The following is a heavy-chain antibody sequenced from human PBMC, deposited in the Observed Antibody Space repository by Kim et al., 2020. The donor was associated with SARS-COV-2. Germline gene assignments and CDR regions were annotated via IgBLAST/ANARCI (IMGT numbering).Heavy chain of an antibody. V-gene: IGHV4-59*08. D-gene: IGHD3-22*01. Sequence: SETLSLTCTVSGGSISSYYWSWIRQPPGKGLEWIGYIYYSGSTNYNPSLKSRVTISVDTSKNQFSLKLSSVTAADTAVYYCARQNYYDSSPEYYFDYWGQGTLVTVSS. CDR2: IYYSGST. J-gene: IGHJ4*02. CDR3: ARQNYYDSSPEYYFDY. CDR1: GGSISSYY.